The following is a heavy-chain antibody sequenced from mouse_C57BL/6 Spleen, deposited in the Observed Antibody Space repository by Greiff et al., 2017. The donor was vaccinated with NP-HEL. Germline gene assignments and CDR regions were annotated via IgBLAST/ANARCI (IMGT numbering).Heavy chain of an antibody. Sequence: VQLQQSGPELVKPGASVKISCKASGYTFTDYYMNWVKQSHGKSLEWIGDINPNNGGTSYNQKFKGKATLTVDKSSSTAYMELRSLTSEDSAVYYCARWYYGLDYWGQGTTLTVSP. J-gene: IGHJ2*01. CDR1: GYTFTDYY. CDR2: INPNNGGT. CDR3: ARWYYGLDY. D-gene: IGHD1-2*01. V-gene: IGHV1-26*01.